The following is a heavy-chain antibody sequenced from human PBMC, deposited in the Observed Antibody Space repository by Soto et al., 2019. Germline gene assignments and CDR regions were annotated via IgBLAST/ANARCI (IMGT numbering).Heavy chain of an antibody. CDR1: GFTFSSYA. D-gene: IGHD6-13*01. V-gene: IGHV3-23*01. CDR3: AKDLVSSSWYIKWFDP. J-gene: IGHJ5*02. CDR2: ISGSGGST. Sequence: GGSLRLSCAASGFTFSSYAMSWVRQAPGKGLEWVSAISGSGGSTYYADSVKGRFTISRDNSKNTLYLQMNSLRAEDTAVYYCAKDLVSSSWYIKWFDPWGQGTLVTVSS.